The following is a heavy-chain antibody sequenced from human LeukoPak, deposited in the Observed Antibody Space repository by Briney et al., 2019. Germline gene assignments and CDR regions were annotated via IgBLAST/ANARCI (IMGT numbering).Heavy chain of an antibody. V-gene: IGHV4-31*03. CDR3: ARGVEFGDYVDY. CDR1: GDSISSGGYF. D-gene: IGHD3-10*01. J-gene: IGHJ4*02. Sequence: SETLSLTCTVSGDSISSGGYFWNWIRQHPVKGLEWIVNIYNSGSTDYNPSLISRLTISLDTSKTQFSLRLSSVTAADTAVYYCARGVEFGDYVDYWGQGTLVTVSS. CDR2: IYNSGST.